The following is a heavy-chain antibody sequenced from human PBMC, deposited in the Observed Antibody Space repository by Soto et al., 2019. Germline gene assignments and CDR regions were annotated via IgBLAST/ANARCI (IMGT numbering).Heavy chain of an antibody. D-gene: IGHD2-8*02. CDR2: ISGGGVST. J-gene: IGHJ3*01. CDR3: AIDMGYGVETTGASDV. V-gene: IGHV3-23*01. Sequence: EVQLLESGGGLVQPGGSLRLSCAASGFTFSNYAMTWVRQAPGKGLEWVSSISGGGVSTYYADSVKGRFTISRDNAQNTLSLQMKSVKVEDTATYYGAIDMGYGVETTGASDVLGQGTRVTV. CDR1: GFTFSNYA.